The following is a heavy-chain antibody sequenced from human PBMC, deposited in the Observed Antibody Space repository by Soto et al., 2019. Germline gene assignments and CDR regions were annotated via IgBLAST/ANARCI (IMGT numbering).Heavy chain of an antibody. D-gene: IGHD2-15*01. J-gene: IGHJ5*01. CDR3: ARVVADTNWFDS. Sequence: PSETLSLTCTVSGGSISSDDFYWSWMRQPPGKGLEWIGYIYYTGSTYYNPSLKSRVSISVDTSKNQFSLKLSSVTAADTAVYFCARVVADTNWFDSWGQGSLVTVS. V-gene: IGHV4-30-4*01. CDR1: GGSISSDDFY. CDR2: IYYTGST.